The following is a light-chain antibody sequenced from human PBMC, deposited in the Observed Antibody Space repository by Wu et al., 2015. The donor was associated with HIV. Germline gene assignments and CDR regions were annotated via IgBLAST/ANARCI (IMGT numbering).Light chain of an antibody. J-gene: IGKJ5*01. Sequence: EIVLTQSPGTLSLSAGERATLSCRASQSVTSNYLAWYQQKPGQAPRLLIYDASNRATGIPDRFSGSGSGTDFTLTISRLEPEDFAVYYCQQYGSSPPITFDQGTRLEIK. V-gene: IGKV3-20*01. CDR1: QSVTSNY. CDR3: QQYGSSPPIT. CDR2: DAS.